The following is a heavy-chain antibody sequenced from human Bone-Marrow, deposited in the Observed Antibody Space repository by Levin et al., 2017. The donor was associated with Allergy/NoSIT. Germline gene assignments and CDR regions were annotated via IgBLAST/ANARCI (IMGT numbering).Heavy chain of an antibody. CDR3: AKDHESSGWPTFEL. CDR2: FANTAKT. J-gene: IGHJ4*02. CDR1: GFTFTRFA. V-gene: IGHV3-23*05. Sequence: SCAASGFTFTRFALSWVRQVPGKGLEWVASFANTAKTYYADSVMGRFTISRDTSTNTLFLQMNSLRAEDTAVYFCAKDHESSGWPTFELWGQGTLVTVSS. D-gene: IGHD6-19*01.